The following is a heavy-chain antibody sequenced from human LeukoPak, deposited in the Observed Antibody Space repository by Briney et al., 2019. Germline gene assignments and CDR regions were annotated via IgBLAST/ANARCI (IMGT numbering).Heavy chain of an antibody. J-gene: IGHJ4*02. CDR2: IYPGDSDT. D-gene: IGHD2-15*01. CDR3: ARIFDATEKVAPHYFDY. V-gene: IGHV5-51*01. Sequence: GESLQISCKGSGYSFTSYWIGWVRQMPGKGLEWMGIIYPGDSDTRYSPSFQGQVTISADKSISTAYLQWSSLKASDTAMYYCARIFDATEKVAPHYFDYWGQGTLVTVSS. CDR1: GYSFTSYW.